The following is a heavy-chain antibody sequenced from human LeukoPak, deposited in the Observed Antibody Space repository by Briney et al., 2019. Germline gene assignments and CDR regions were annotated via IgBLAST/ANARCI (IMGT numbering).Heavy chain of an antibody. CDR2: INWNGGST. Sequence: GGSLRLSCAASGFTFSSYSMNWVRQAPGKGLEWVSGINWNGGSTGYADSVKGRFTISRDNAKNSLYLQMNSLRAEDTALYYCARGLVGYSYGATLFDYWGQGTLVTVSS. CDR3: ARGLVGYSYGATLFDY. CDR1: GFTFSSYS. J-gene: IGHJ4*02. D-gene: IGHD5-18*01. V-gene: IGHV3-20*04.